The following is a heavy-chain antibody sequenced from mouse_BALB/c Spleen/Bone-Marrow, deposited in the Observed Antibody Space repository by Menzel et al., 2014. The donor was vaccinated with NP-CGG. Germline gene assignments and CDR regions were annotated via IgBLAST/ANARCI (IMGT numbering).Heavy chain of an antibody. V-gene: IGHV5-9-2*01. Sequence: EVMLVEFGGGLVKSGGSLKLSCAASGFTFSNYGMPWVRQTPEKRLEWVATISGGGSYTFYSDSVKGRFTISRDNAKNNLYLQLSSLRSEDTALYYCARHAYYDQTEVSFVYWGQGTLVTVSA. J-gene: IGHJ3*01. CDR3: ARHAYYDQTEVSFVY. D-gene: IGHD2-4*01. CDR2: ISGGGSYT. CDR1: GFTFSNYG.